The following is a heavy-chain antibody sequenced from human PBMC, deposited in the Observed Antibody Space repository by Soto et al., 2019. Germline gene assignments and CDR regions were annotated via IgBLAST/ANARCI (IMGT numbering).Heavy chain of an antibody. CDR1: GYTFIGYY. D-gene: IGHD6-13*01. CDR2: VNPHTGGT. J-gene: IGHJ4*02. V-gene: IGHV1-2*02. Sequence: ASVKVSCKTSGYTFIGYYLNWVRQAPGQGLEWMGWVNPHTGGTHYAQKFDGRVTMTRDTSTYTAYMELSGLKFDDTATYFCARVMAYEQQLVPFEYWGQGTLVSVS. CDR3: ARVMAYEQQLVPFEY.